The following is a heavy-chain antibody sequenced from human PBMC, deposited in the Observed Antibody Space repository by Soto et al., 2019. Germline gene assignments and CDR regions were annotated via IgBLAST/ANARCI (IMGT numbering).Heavy chain of an antibody. CDR2: IYFDGITT. CDR1: GFTFNTHW. Sequence: EVQLVESGGGVVQPGGSLRLACTASGFTFNTHWMHWVRKAPGKGLVWVSRIYFDGITTNYADSVKGRLTVSRDNAKNTVYLHVNTLGDEDTAVYYCARGGAMGVDYWGQGTLVTVFS. V-gene: IGHV3-74*01. CDR3: ARGGAMGVDY. D-gene: IGHD1-26*01. J-gene: IGHJ4*02.